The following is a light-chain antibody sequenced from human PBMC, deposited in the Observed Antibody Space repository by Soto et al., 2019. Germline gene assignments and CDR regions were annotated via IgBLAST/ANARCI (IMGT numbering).Light chain of an antibody. V-gene: IGKV3-15*01. CDR3: HQYNDWPVT. CDR2: GAS. Sequence: EIVMTQSPATLSVSPGERATLSCRASQSVSTNLAWNHQKPGQAPRLLIYGASTRTTVVPAWFRGSGSGTDFTLTIGSLQSVDFAVYFCHQYNDWPVTFGGGTKVQI. CDR1: QSVSTN. J-gene: IGKJ4*01.